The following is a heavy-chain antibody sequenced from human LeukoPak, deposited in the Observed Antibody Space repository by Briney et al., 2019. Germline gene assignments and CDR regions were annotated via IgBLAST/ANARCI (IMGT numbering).Heavy chain of an antibody. CDR1: GFTFSTYN. Sequence: GGSLRLSCAASGFTFSTYNMNWVRQAPGKGLEWVSYISDSSSSIYYADSVKGRFTFSRDNAKNSLYLQMNSLRDQDTAMYYCAIDAWELPLDAFDIWGQGTLVTVSS. J-gene: IGHJ3*02. CDR3: AIDAWELPLDAFDI. CDR2: ISDSSSSI. D-gene: IGHD1-26*01. V-gene: IGHV3-48*02.